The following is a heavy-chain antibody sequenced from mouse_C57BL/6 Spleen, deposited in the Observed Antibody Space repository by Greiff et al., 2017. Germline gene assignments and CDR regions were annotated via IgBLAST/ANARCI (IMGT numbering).Heavy chain of an antibody. J-gene: IGHJ4*01. CDR3: ARRVYYSNYDGYAMDY. Sequence: VQLQQPGAELVKPGASVKLSCKASGYTFTSYWMHWVKQRPGQGLEWIGMIHPNSGSTNYNEKFKSKATLTVDKSSSTAYMQLSSLTSEDSAVSYCARRVYYSNYDGYAMDYWGQGTSVTVSS. D-gene: IGHD2-5*01. CDR1: GYTFTSYW. CDR2: IHPNSGST. V-gene: IGHV1-64*01.